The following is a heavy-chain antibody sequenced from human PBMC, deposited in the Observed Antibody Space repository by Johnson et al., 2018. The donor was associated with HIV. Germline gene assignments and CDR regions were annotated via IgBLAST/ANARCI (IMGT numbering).Heavy chain of an antibody. CDR2: ITWNGCST. CDR3: ARGRAVAGTRAFDI. CDR1: GFTFDDHD. V-gene: IGHV3-20*04. J-gene: IGHJ3*02. Sequence: VQLVESGGGVVRPGGSLRLSCAASGFTFDDHDMSWVRQAPGKGLEWPSGITWNGCSTGYADAVKGRFTISRDNSKNTLYLQMNSLRAEDTAVYYCARGRAVAGTRAFDIWGQGTMVTVSS. D-gene: IGHD6-19*01.